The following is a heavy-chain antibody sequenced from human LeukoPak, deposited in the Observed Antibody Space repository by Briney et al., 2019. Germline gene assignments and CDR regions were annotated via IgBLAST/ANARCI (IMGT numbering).Heavy chain of an antibody. CDR2: IRYDGSNK. CDR1: GFTFSSYG. D-gene: IGHD3-10*01. V-gene: IGHV3-30*02. CDR3: AKHYAVLLWFGEFTFDY. Sequence: GGSLRLSCAASGFTFSSYGMHWVRQAPGKGLEWVAFIRYDGSNKYYADSVKGRFTISRDNSKNTLYLQMNSLRAEDTAVYYCAKHYAVLLWFGEFTFDYWGQGTLVTVS. J-gene: IGHJ4*02.